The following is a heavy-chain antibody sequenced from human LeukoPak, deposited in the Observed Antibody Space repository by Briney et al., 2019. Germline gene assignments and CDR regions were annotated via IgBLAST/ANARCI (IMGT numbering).Heavy chain of an antibody. CDR2: INPNSGGT. J-gene: IGHJ4*02. CDR1: GYTFTGYY. CDR3: ARDRSGVVSNFDY. D-gene: IGHD3-16*02. V-gene: IGHV1-2*06. Sequence: ASVKVSRKASGYTFTGYYMHWVRQAPGQGLEWMGRINPNSGGTNYAQKFQGRVTMTRDTSISTAYMELSRLRSDDTAVYYCARDRSGVVSNFDYWGLGTLVTVSS.